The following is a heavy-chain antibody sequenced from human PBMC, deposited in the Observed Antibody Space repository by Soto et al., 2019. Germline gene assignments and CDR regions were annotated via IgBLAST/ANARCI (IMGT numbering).Heavy chain of an antibody. CDR3: SLIPTYYGDYSFDY. D-gene: IGHD4-17*01. J-gene: IGHJ4*02. CDR1: GFTFSNYW. Sequence: GGSLRLSCAASGFTFSNYWMSWVRQAPGKGLEWVANINQDGIEKYYVDSAKGRFTISRDNAKNSLYLQMNSLRAEDTAVYYCSLIPTYYGDYSFDYWGQGTQVTVSS. V-gene: IGHV3-7*01. CDR2: INQDGIEK.